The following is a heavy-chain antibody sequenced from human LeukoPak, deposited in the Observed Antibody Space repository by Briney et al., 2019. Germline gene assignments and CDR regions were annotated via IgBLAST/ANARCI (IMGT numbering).Heavy chain of an antibody. J-gene: IGHJ4*02. CDR1: GFTFSNYG. CDR3: ARDSSSGVRYFDY. D-gene: IGHD6-25*01. CDR2: IWYDESNK. V-gene: IGHV3-33*01. Sequence: GGSLRLSCAASGFTFSNYGMHWVRQAPGKELEWVAVIWYDESNKYYADSVKGRFTISRDNSKNTLYLQMNSLRAEDTAVYYCARDSSSGVRYFDYWGQGTLVTVSS.